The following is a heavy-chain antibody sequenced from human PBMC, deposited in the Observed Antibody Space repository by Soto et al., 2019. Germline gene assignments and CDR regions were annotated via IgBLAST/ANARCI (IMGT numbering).Heavy chain of an antibody. CDR2: IYYTGST. V-gene: IGHV4-59*01. Sequence: SSETLSLTCTVSGGSIGSYYWSWIRQPPGKGLEWIGYIYYTGSTNYNPSLKSRVTISVDTSKNEFSLKLSSVTAADTAVYYCAREKLCSGGNCYFDSWGQGTLVTVSS. CDR3: AREKLCSGGNCYFDS. D-gene: IGHD2-15*01. J-gene: IGHJ4*02. CDR1: GGSIGSYY.